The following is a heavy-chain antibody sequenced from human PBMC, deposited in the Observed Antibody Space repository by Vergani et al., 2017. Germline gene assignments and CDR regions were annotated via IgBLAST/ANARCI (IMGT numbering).Heavy chain of an antibody. CDR2: IYHSGST. Sequence: QVQLQESSPGLVKPSETLSLTCTVSGYSISSGYYWGWIRQPPGKGLEWIGSIYHSGSTYYNPSLKSRVTISVDTSKNQFSLKLSSVTAADTAVYYCAYGDYYFDYWGQGTLVTVSS. CDR1: GYSISSGYY. J-gene: IGHJ4*02. CDR3: AYGDYYFDY. D-gene: IGHD4-17*01. V-gene: IGHV4-38-2*02.